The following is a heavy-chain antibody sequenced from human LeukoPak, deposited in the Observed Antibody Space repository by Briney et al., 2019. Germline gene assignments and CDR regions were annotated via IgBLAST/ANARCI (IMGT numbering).Heavy chain of an antibody. D-gene: IGHD5-18*01. CDR1: GFTFSSYG. Sequence: PGGSLRLSCAAPGFTFSSYGVHWVRQAPGKGLEWVAFIRHDGSNKYYADSVKGRFTISRDNSKNTLYLQMNSLRAEDTAVYYCAKDPNRGGLSNYGYEWSYWGQGTLVTVSS. V-gene: IGHV3-30*02. J-gene: IGHJ4*02. CDR3: AKDPNRGGLSNYGYEWSY. CDR2: IRHDGSNK.